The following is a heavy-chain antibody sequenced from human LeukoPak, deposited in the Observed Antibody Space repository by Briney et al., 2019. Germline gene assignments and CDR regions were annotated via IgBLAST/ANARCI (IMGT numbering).Heavy chain of an antibody. CDR2: INHSGST. CDR1: GGSFSGYY. CDR3: ARHDGSNNWFDP. V-gene: IGHV4-34*01. D-gene: IGHD5-24*01. J-gene: IGHJ5*02. Sequence: SETLSLTCAVYGGSFSGYYWSWIRQPPGKGLEWIGEINHSGSTNYNPSLKSRVTISVDTSKNQFSLKLSSVTAADTAVYYCARHDGSNNWFDPWGQGTLVTVSS.